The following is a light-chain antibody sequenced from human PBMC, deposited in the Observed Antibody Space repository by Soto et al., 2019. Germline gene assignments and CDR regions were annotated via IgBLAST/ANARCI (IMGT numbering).Light chain of an antibody. J-gene: IGKJ5*01. CDR3: QQRSNWPSIT. CDR2: DAS. V-gene: IGKV3-11*01. CDR1: QSVSSY. Sequence: EIVFTQSPATLSFSPRERATPSCQASQSVSSYLAWYQQKPGQAPRLLIYDASNRATGIPARFSGSGSGTDFTLTISSLEPEDFAVYYCQQRSNWPSITFGQGTRLEI.